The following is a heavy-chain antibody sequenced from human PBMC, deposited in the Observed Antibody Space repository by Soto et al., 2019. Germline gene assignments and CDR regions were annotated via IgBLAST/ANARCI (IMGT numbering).Heavy chain of an antibody. J-gene: IGHJ4*02. V-gene: IGHV3-15*07. Sequence: SVSNAWMNWVRQAPGKGLEWVGRIKSKTDGGTTDYAAPVKGRFTISRDDSKNTLYLQMISLKTEDTAVYYCTSLNFDYWGQGTLVTVSS. CDR1: SVSNAW. CDR2: IKSKTDGGTT. CDR3: TSLNFDY.